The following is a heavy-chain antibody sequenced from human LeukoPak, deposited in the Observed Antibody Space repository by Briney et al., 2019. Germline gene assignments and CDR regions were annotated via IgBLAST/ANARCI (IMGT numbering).Heavy chain of an antibody. Sequence: GRSLRLSCAASGFTFSSYGMHWVRQAPGKGLEWVAVIWYDGSNKYYADSVKGRFTISRDNSKNTLYLQMNSLRAEDTAVYYCARDKLRLGELLSQYYYYYGMDVWGQGTTVTVSS. D-gene: IGHD3-16*01. CDR1: GFTFSSYG. CDR3: ARDKLRLGELLSQYYYYYGMDV. J-gene: IGHJ6*02. CDR2: IWYDGSNK. V-gene: IGHV3-33*01.